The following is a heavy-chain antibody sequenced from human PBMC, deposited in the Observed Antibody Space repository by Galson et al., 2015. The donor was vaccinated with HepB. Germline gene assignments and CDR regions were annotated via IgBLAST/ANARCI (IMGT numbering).Heavy chain of an antibody. Sequence: TLRLSCAASGFTFSSYAMSWVRQAPGKGLEWVSAISGSGGSTYYADSVKGRFTISRDNSKNTLYLQMNSLRAEDTAVYYCANRQYFDWIPAAFDIWGQGTMVTVSS. CDR3: ANRQYFDWIPAAFDI. CDR1: GFTFSSYA. D-gene: IGHD3-9*01. CDR2: ISGSGGST. V-gene: IGHV3-23*01. J-gene: IGHJ3*02.